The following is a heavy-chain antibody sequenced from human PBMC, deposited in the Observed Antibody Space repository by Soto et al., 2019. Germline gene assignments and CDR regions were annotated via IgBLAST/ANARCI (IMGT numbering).Heavy chain of an antibody. CDR3: ARVDSSGWYDYYYYYGMDV. D-gene: IGHD6-19*01. CDR2: ISAYNGNT. J-gene: IGHJ6*02. Sequence: GASVKVCCKASGYTLTSYGIRWVRQDPGQGLEWMGWISAYNGNTNYAQKLQGRVTMTTDTSTSTAYMELRSLRSDDTAVYYCARVDSSGWYDYYYYYGMDVWGQGTTVTVSS. V-gene: IGHV1-18*01. CDR1: GYTLTSYG.